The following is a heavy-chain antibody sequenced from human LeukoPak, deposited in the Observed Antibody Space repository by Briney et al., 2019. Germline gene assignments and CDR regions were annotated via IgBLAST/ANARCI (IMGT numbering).Heavy chain of an antibody. CDR2: IYYSGST. CDR1: GGSLSSSSYY. V-gene: IGHV4-39*01. D-gene: IGHD3-22*01. CDR3: ARQFYESRSPHAKYFQQ. J-gene: IGHJ1*01. Sequence: SETLSLACSVSGGSLSSSSYYWGWIRQAPGRGLEWIGNIYYSGSTYYSPSLKSRVTISLDTSKNQFSLKLNSVTAADTAVYYCARQFYESRSPHAKYFQQWGQGTLVTVSS.